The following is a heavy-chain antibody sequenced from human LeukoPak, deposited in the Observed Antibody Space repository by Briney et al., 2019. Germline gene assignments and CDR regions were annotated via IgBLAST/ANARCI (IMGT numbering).Heavy chain of an antibody. CDR3: ARQIASAGTAGFDF. J-gene: IGHJ4*02. Sequence: GSLRLSCAVSGFTVSSNYMSWVRQAPGKGLEWIGRIYSTGSTNYNPSLKSRVTMSVDTSKNQFSLSLRSVTAADTAVYYCARQIASAGTAGFDFWGQGALVTVSS. CDR2: IYSTGST. V-gene: IGHV4-59*10. CDR1: GFTVSSNY. D-gene: IGHD6-13*01.